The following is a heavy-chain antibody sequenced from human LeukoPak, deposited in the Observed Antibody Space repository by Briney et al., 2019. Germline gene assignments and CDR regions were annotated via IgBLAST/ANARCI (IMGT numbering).Heavy chain of an antibody. CDR1: GFTFSSYS. CDR2: ISSSSSYI. J-gene: IGHJ6*02. V-gene: IGHV3-21*01. CDR3: AKGDSSGWYGYYYYGMDV. Sequence: PGGSLRLSCAASGFTFSSYSMNWVRQAPGKGLEWVSSISSSSSYIYYADSVKGRFTISRDNAKNSLYLQINSLRAEDTAVYYCAKGDSSGWYGYYYYGMDVWGQGTTVTVSS. D-gene: IGHD6-19*01.